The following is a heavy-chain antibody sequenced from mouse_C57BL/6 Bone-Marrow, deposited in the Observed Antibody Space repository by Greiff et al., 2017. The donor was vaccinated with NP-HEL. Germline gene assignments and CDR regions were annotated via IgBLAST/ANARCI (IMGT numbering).Heavy chain of an antibody. D-gene: IGHD2-4*01. CDR2: INPYNGGT. CDR3: ARKDYRSWFAY. V-gene: IGHV1-19*01. J-gene: IGHJ3*01. CDR1: GYTFTDYY. Sequence: EVQLQQSGPVLVKPGASVKMSCKASGYTFTDYYMNWVKQSHGKSLEWIGVINPYNGGTSYNQKFKGKATLTVDKSSSTAYMELNSLTSEDSAVYYCARKDYRSWFAYWGQGTLVTVSA.